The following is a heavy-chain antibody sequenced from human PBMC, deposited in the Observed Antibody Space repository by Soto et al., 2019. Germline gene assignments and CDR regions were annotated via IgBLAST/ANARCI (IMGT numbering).Heavy chain of an antibody. CDR1: GFTFRTYA. V-gene: IGHV3-23*01. CDR3: ANTRRGREVDS. Sequence: GGSLRLSCAASGFTFRTYAMHWVRQAPGKGLAWVSGISNSGGTTANADFGKGRFTISRDNSKNTLSLQMNSLRVEDTAVYYFANTRRGREVDSWGQGTLVTVSS. J-gene: IGHJ5*01. CDR2: ISNSGGTT. D-gene: IGHD1-26*01.